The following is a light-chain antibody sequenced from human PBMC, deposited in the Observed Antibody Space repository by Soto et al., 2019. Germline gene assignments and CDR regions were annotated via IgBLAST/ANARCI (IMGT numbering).Light chain of an antibody. V-gene: IGKV3D-7*01. J-gene: IGKJ1*01. CDR3: QQDYNSMWT. Sequence: PGERVTLSCRASQSVSRSYLTWYQKKPGQAPRLLIYGASTRATSIPARFSGSGSGTDFTLTISSLQPEDFAVYYCQQDYNSMWTFGQGTKVEIK. CDR1: QSVSRSY. CDR2: GAS.